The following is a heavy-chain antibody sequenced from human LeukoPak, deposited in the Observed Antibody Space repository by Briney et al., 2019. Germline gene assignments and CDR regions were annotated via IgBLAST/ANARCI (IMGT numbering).Heavy chain of an antibody. J-gene: IGHJ3*02. CDR2: IYYSGST. Sequence: PSQTLSLTCTVSGGSISSGGYYWSWIRQHPGKGLEWIGYIYYSGSTYYNPSLKSRVTISVDTSKNQFPLKLSSVTAADTAVYYCARDNNSGYYTDAFDIWGQGTMVTVSS. CDR3: ARDNNSGYYTDAFDI. D-gene: IGHD3-22*01. CDR1: GGSISSGGYY. V-gene: IGHV4-31*03.